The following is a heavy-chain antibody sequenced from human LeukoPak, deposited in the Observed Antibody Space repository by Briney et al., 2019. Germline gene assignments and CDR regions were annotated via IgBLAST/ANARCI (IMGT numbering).Heavy chain of an antibody. CDR3: ACWGTAAALDAFDI. CDR2: MNPNSGNT. J-gene: IGHJ3*02. V-gene: IGHV1-8*03. CDR1: GYTFTSYD. D-gene: IGHD6-13*01. Sequence: ASVKVSCKASGYTFTSYDINWVRQATGQGLEWMGWMNPNSGNTGYAQKFQGRVTITRNTSISTAYMELSSLRSEDTAVYYCACWGTAAALDAFDIWGQGTMVTVSS.